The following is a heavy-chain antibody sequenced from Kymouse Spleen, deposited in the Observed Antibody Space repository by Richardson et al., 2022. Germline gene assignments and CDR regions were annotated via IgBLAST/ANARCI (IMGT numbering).Heavy chain of an antibody. CDR2: IYYSGST. CDR1: GGSVSSGSYY. J-gene: IGHJ6*02. V-gene: IGHV4-61*01. CDR3: ARDRGTGDGYYYYYGMDV. D-gene: IGHD7-27*02. Sequence: QVQLQESGPGLVKPSETLSLTCTVSGGSVSSGSYYWSWIRQPPGKGLEWIGYIYYSGSTNYNPSLKSRVTISVDTSKNQFSLKLSSVTAADTAVYYCARDRGTGDGYYYYYGMDVWGQGTTVTVSS.